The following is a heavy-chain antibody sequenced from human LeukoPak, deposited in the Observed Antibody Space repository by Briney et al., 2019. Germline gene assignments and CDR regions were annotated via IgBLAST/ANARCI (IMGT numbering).Heavy chain of an antibody. Sequence: SETLSLTCAVSGYSINSGYYWGWIRRPPGKGLEWIGSMYHRGNTYYNPSLKCRVTISVDTSKYQFSLKLSSVTAADTAVYYCARDGRCSGNSCYPFDYWGQGTLVAVSS. CDR2: MYHRGNT. J-gene: IGHJ4*02. D-gene: IGHD2-15*01. CDR1: GYSINSGYY. V-gene: IGHV4-38-2*02. CDR3: ARDGRCSGNSCYPFDY.